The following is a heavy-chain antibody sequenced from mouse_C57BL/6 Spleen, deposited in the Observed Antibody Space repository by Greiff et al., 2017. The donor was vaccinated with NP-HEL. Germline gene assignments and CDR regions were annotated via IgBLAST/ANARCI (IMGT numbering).Heavy chain of an antibody. CDR1: GYAFSSSW. D-gene: IGHD1-1*01. CDR2: IYPGDGDT. CDR3: ARENYYGSSYGAMDY. V-gene: IGHV1-82*01. Sequence: VQLRQSGPELVKPGASVKISCKASGYAFSSSWMNWVKQRPGKGLEWIGRIYPGDGDTNYNGKFKGKATLTADKSSSTAYMQLSSLTSEDSAVYFCARENYYGSSYGAMDYWGQGTSVTVSA. J-gene: IGHJ4*01.